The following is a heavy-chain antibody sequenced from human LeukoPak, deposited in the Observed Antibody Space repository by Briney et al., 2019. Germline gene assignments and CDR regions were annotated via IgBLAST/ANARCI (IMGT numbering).Heavy chain of an antibody. CDR1: GGSISSSSYY. CDR3: ARHEYYDILTGYYCWFDP. Sequence: PSETLSLTCTVSGGSISSSSYYWGWIRQPPGKGLEWIGSIYYSGSTYYNPSLKCRVTISVDTSKNQFSLKLSSVTAADTAVYYCARHEYYDILTGYYCWFDPWGQGTLVTVSS. D-gene: IGHD3-9*01. J-gene: IGHJ5*02. CDR2: IYYSGST. V-gene: IGHV4-39*01.